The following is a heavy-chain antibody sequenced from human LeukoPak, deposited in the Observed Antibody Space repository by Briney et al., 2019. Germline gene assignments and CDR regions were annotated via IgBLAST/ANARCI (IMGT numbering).Heavy chain of an antibody. CDR2: ISGYSGNT. CDR1: GYTFTNYG. Sequence: ASVKVSCKASGYTFTNYGISWVRQAPGQGLEWMGWISGYSGNTKYAQKLQGRVTMTTDTSTSTAYMELRSLRSDDTAVYYCARVISSSWHTDYWYFDLWGRGTLVTVSS. J-gene: IGHJ2*01. CDR3: ARVISSSWHTDYWYFDL. D-gene: IGHD6-13*01. V-gene: IGHV1-18*01.